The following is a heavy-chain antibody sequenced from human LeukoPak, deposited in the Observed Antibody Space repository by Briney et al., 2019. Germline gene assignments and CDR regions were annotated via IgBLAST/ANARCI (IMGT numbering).Heavy chain of an antibody. J-gene: IGHJ6*03. CDR3: AKVKYSYDTSGPNGLGYYYYMDV. CDR2: SSDSGANT. D-gene: IGHD3-22*01. V-gene: IGHV3-23*01. CDR1: GFTFSTFA. Sequence: PGGSLRLACAASGFTFSTFAMTWVRQAPGKGLEWISGSSDSGANTSYADSVKGRFTISRDNSKNTLYLQKNSLRVEDTALYYCAKVKYSYDTSGPNGLGYYYYMDVWGKGITVTVSS.